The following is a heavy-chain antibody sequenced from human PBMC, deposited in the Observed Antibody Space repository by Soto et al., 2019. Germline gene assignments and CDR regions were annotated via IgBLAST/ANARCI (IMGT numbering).Heavy chain of an antibody. CDR3: ARDYPPSPGGDYYYYYYMDV. J-gene: IGHJ6*03. Sequence: GGSLRLSCAASGFTVSSNYMSWVRQAPGKGLEWVSVIYSGGSTYYADSVKGRFTISRDNSKNTLYLQMNSLRAEDTAVYYCARDYPPSPGGDYYYYYYMDVWGKGTTVTVSS. CDR1: GFTVSSNY. CDR2: IYSGGST. V-gene: IGHV3-66*01. D-gene: IGHD2-21*02.